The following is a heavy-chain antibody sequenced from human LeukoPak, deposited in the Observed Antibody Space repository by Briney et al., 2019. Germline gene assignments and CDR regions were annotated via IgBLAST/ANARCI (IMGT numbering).Heavy chain of an antibody. CDR3: ASLRKRGGAFDI. CDR1: GASISSSTYY. Sequence: SETLSLTCTVSGASISSSTYYWGWIRQPPGKGLEWIGSIYFSGSTYYNPSLKSRVTISVDTSKNQFSLKLSSVTAADTAVYYCASLRKRGGAFDIWGQGTMVTVSS. J-gene: IGHJ3*02. CDR2: IYFSGST. V-gene: IGHV4-39*07.